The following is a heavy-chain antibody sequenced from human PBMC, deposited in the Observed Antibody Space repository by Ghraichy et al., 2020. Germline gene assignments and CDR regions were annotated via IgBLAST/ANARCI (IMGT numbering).Heavy chain of an antibody. CDR1: GGSFSGYY. CDR3: ARLGVVVIAMRRAFDI. D-gene: IGHD2-21*01. J-gene: IGHJ3*02. V-gene: IGHV4-34*01. Sequence: SETLSLTCAVYGGSFSGYYWSWIRQPPGKGLEWIGEINHSGSTNYNPSLKSRVTISVDTSKNQFSLKLSSVTAADTAVYYCARLGVVVIAMRRAFDIWGQGTMVTVSS. CDR2: INHSGST.